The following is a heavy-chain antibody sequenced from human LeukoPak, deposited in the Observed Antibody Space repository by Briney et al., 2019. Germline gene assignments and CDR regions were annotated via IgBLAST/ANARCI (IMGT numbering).Heavy chain of an antibody. V-gene: IGHV4-61*01. J-gene: IGHJ3*02. CDR3: ARDQLVVVPAGAFDI. D-gene: IGHD2-2*01. Sequence: SETLSLTCTVSGGSISSGSYYWSWIRQPPGKGLEWIGYIYYSGSTNYNPSLKSRVTISVDTSKNQFSLKLSSVTAADTAVYYCARDQLVVVPAGAFDIWGQGTMVTVSS. CDR2: IYYSGST. CDR1: GGSISSGSYY.